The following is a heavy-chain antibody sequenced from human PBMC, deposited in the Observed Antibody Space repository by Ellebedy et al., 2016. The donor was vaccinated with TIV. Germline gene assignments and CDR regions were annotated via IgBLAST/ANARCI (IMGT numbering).Heavy chain of an antibody. CDR3: ARTPPDRSDAFDI. CDR2: IYFSGST. CDR1: GGSTSSRSYY. Sequence: GSLRLSCTVSGGSTSSRSYYWGWIRQPPGKGLEWIGSIYFSGSTYYNLSLKSRVTISLDTSKNQLSLRLSSVTAADTALFYCARTPPDRSDAFDIWGQGTMVTVSS. D-gene: IGHD1-14*01. J-gene: IGHJ3*02. V-gene: IGHV4-39*07.